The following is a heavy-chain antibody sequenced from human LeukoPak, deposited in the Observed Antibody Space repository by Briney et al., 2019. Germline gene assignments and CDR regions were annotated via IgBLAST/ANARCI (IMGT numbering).Heavy chain of an antibody. Sequence: PRGSLRLSCAASGFTFSSYDMNWVRQAPGKGLEWVSYISSSGSTIYYADSVKGRLTISRDNAKNSLYLQMSSLRAEDTAVYYCARVSSGSYCILDYWGQGTLVTVSS. CDR3: ARVSSGSYCILDY. CDR2: ISSSGSTI. CDR1: GFTFSSYD. J-gene: IGHJ4*02. V-gene: IGHV3-48*03. D-gene: IGHD1-26*01.